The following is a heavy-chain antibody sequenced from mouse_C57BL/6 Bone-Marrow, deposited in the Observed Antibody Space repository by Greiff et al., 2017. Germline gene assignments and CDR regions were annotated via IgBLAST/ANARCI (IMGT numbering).Heavy chain of an antibody. CDR3: ARSRSVYDYDGYARDY. V-gene: IGHV1-53*01. CDR2: INPSNGGT. J-gene: IGHJ4*01. CDR1: GYTFTSYW. Sequence: QVQLKQPGTELVKPGASVKLSCKASGYTFTSYWMHWVKQRPGQGLEWIGNINPSNGGTNYNEKFKSKATLTVDKSSSTAYMQLSSLPSEDSAVYYCARSRSVYDYDGYARDYWGQGTSVTVSS. D-gene: IGHD2-4*01.